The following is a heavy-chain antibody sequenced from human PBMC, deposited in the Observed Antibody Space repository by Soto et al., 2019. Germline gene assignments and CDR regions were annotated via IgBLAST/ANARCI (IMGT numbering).Heavy chain of an antibody. D-gene: IGHD2-8*01. J-gene: IGHJ4*02. CDR1: GFTFSNYW. V-gene: IGHV3-7*05. CDR2: IKQDGTEI. CDR3: ARDRNGGFFDY. Sequence: EVQPVESGGGLVQPGGSLRLSCAASGFTFSNYWMTWVRQAPGKGLEWVANIKQDGTEIYYVDSVKGRFTISRDNSENSLYLKMNSLRAEDTAVYYCARDRNGGFFDYWGQGTLVTVSS.